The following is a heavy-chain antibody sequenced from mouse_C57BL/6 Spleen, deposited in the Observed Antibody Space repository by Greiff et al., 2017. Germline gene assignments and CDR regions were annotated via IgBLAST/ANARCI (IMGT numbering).Heavy chain of an antibody. D-gene: IGHD4-1*01. V-gene: IGHV1-74*01. Sequence: QVHVKQPGAELVKPGASVKVSCKASGYTFTSYWMHWVKQRPGQGLEWIGRIHPSDSDTNYNQKFKGKATLTVDKSSSTAYMQLSSLTSEDSAVYYCAISWDVEDAMDYWGQGTSVTVSS. J-gene: IGHJ4*01. CDR1: GYTFTSYW. CDR3: AISWDVEDAMDY. CDR2: IHPSDSDT.